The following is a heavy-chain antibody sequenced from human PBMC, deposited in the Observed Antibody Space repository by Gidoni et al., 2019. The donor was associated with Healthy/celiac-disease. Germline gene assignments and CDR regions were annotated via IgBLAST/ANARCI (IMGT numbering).Heavy chain of an antibody. D-gene: IGHD4-17*01. Sequence: EVQLVESGGGWVQPGGSLRLYCAASGFTFSSYRMNWVRQAPGKGLEWVSYISSSSSTIYNADSVKGRFSISRDNAKNSLYLQMNSLRDEDTAVYYCARGLRWQDFFDYLGQGTLVTVSS. CDR3: ARGLRWQDFFDY. V-gene: IGHV3-48*02. CDR2: ISSSSSTI. CDR1: GFTFSSYR. J-gene: IGHJ4*02.